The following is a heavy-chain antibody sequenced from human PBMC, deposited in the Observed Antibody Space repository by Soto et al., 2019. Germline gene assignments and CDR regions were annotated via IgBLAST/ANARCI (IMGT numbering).Heavy chain of an antibody. J-gene: IGHJ6*03. V-gene: IGHV3-23*01. D-gene: IGHD1-7*01. CDR2: ISGSGGST. Sequence: GGSLRLSCAASGFTFSSYAMSWVRQAPGKGLEWVSAISGSGGSTYYAESVRGRFTISRDNSKNTLYLQMNSLRAEGTAVYYCAKSQLELHPDYYSYYMDVWGKGTTVTVS. CDR1: GFTFSSYA. CDR3: AKSQLELHPDYYSYYMDV.